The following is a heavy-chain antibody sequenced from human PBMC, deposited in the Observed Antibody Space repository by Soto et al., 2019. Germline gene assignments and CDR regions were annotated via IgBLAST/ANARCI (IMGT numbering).Heavy chain of an antibody. CDR1: GFTFKNFA. J-gene: IGHJ5*02. CDR2: ICGSGSSE. CDR3: EKDSVAYYWEWEWFAL. Sequence: EGQLLESGGGLVQPGGSLRLSCVASGFTFKNFAMPWVRQAPGKGMEWVSDICGSGSSENYADSVKGLFTVARDDSKSSLYLQTSGLIVADTALSYREKDSVAYYWEWEWFALWGQGTLVPVS. V-gene: IGHV3-23*01. D-gene: IGHD1-26*01.